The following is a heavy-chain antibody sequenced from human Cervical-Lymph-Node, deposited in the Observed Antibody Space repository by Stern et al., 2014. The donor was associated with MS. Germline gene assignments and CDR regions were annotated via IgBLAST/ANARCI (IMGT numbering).Heavy chain of an antibody. CDR3: AAIVAARANAFDI. CDR1: GFTFTSSA. D-gene: IGHD6-6*01. J-gene: IGHJ3*02. CDR2: IVVGSGNT. V-gene: IGHV1-58*01. Sequence: QLVESGPEVKKPGTSVKVSCKASGFTFTSSAVQWVRQARGQRLEGIGWIVVGSGNTNYAQKFQERVTITRDMSTSTAYMELSSLRSEDTAVYYCAAIVAARANAFDIWGQGTMVTVSS.